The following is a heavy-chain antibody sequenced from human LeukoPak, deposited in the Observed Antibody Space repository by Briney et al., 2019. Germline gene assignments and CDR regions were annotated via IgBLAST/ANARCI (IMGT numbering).Heavy chain of an antibody. D-gene: IGHD6-13*01. CDR3: ARDSHPMSSSWYYFDY. V-gene: IGHV3-9*01. J-gene: IGHJ4*02. Sequence: GGSLRLSCAASGFTFDDYAMHWVRQAPGKGLEWVSGISWNSGSIGYADSVKGRFTISRDNSKNTLYLQMNSLRAEDTAVYYCARDSHPMSSSWYYFDYWGQGTLVTVSS. CDR2: ISWNSGSI. CDR1: GFTFDDYA.